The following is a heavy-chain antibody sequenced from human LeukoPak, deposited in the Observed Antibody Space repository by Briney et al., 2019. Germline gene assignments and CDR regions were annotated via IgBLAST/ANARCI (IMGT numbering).Heavy chain of an antibody. D-gene: IGHD2-2*01. CDR3: ARDPDIVVVPNWFDP. V-gene: IGHV1-8*03. CDR1: GYTFTNFD. Sequence: ASVKVSCKASGYTFTNFDINWVRQATGQGLEWMGWMNPNTGNAGYAQKFQDRVTITWDASISTAYMDLSSLRSEDTAVYYCARDPDIVVVPNWFDPWGQGTLVTVSS. J-gene: IGHJ5*02. CDR2: MNPNTGNA.